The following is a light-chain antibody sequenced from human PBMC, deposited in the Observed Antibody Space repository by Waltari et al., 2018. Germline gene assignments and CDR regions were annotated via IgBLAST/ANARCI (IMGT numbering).Light chain of an antibody. V-gene: IGKV4-1*01. J-gene: IGKJ1*01. CDR2: WAS. CDR1: PTVLYSSNNKNY. CDR3: QQYYAIPRT. Sequence: DIVMPQSPDSLAVSLGERATINCRSSPTVLYSSNNKNYLAWYQQRPGQPPKLLIYWASTRDSGVPDRFSGSGSGTDFTLTISSLLPEDVAVYYCQQYYAIPRTFGQGTKVEIK.